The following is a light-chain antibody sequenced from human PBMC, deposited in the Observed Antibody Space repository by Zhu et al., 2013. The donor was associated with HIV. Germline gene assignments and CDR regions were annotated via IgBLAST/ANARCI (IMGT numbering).Light chain of an antibody. CDR3: QQYHSLPLA. Sequence: DIQLTQSPSSVSASVGDRVTITCRASQHVSSYLAWYQQKPGKAPKLLICDASNLEAGVPPRFSGSGSGTDFTFTISSLQPEDVATYYCQQYHSLPLAFGGGTKVEIK. CDR2: DAS. V-gene: IGKV1-33*01. J-gene: IGKJ4*01. CDR1: QHVSSY.